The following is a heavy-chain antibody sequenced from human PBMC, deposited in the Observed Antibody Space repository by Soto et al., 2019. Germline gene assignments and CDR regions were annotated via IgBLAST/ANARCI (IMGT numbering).Heavy chain of an antibody. CDR3: EKCKALVIAVAPVDS. D-gene: IGHD2-21*01. V-gene: IGHV3-23*01. CDR2: ISGSGGST. J-gene: IGHJ5*01. CDR1: GVSVGISA. Sequence: FRRLARAACGVSVGISAMSFVRQAPGKGLEWVSAISGSGGSTYYADSVKGRFTISRDNSKNTLYLQMNSLRAEDTAVYSCEKCKALVIAVAPVDSWEHCTLVPAS.